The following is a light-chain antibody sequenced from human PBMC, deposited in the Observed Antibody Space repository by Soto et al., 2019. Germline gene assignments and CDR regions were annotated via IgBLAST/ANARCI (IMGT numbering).Light chain of an antibody. Sequence: QAVATKEPSLTGSHGGTVTLTCGSSTGAVTSGQYHYWFQQKPGQAPRTMGSNTSDKHSWAPARFSGSLLGGKAALTLSGAQHEDEAEYYCLLSDSGARVFGGGTKLTVL. CDR3: LLSDSGARV. CDR2: NTS. V-gene: IGLV7-46*01. CDR1: TGAVTSGQY. J-gene: IGLJ3*02.